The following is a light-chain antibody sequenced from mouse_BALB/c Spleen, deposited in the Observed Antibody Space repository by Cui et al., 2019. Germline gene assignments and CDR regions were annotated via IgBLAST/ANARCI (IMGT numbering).Light chain of an antibody. CDR2: DTS. CDR3: QQWSSYPPIT. Sequence: QIVLTQSPAILSASPGEKVTMTCSASSSVSYMYWYQQKPGSSPRLLIDDTSNLASGVPVRFSGSGSGTSYSLTISRMEAEDAATYYCQQWSSYPPITFGAGTKLELK. J-gene: IGKJ5*01. V-gene: IGKV4-55*01. CDR1: SSVSY.